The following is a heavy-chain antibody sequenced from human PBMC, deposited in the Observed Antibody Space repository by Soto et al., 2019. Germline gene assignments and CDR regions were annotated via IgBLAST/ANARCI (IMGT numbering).Heavy chain of an antibody. CDR3: SRVAWQSDFGY. V-gene: IGHV4-59*01. Sequence: ASETLSLTCTVSGGTISSYYWSWIRQPPGKGLEWIGYIYYSGSTRHSCSRKSRVHILEDTYKNQSCLKLSPVTDGDTAVYSCSRVAWQSDFGYWGQGTLVTVPS. CDR2: IYYSGST. J-gene: IGHJ4*02. CDR1: GGTISSYY. D-gene: IGHD5-12*01.